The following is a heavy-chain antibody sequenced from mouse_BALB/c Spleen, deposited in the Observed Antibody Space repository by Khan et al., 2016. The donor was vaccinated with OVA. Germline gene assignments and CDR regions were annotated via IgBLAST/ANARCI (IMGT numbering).Heavy chain of an antibody. CDR3: ARDRIDY. V-gene: IGHV1-7*01. J-gene: IGHJ2*01. CDR1: GYTFTSYW. CDR2: INPTSGYT. Sequence: QVQLQQSGADLAKPGASVKMSCKASGYTFTSYWMHWIKQRPGQGLEWIGYINPTSGYTDYNQKFKDKATLTADKSSSTAYMQLSSLTSDDSAVYYCARDRIDYWGQGTALTVSS.